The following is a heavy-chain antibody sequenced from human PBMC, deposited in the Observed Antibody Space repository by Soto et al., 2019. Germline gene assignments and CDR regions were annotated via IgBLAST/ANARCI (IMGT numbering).Heavy chain of an antibody. CDR1: GYPFTSYY. V-gene: IGHV1-46*01. CDR3: ARGESRWGYSSGMSWFDP. Sequence: ASGKVSCKASGYPFTSYYMHWVRQAPGQGLEWMGIINPSGGSTSYAQKFQGRVTMTRDTSTSTVYMELSSLRSEDTAVYYCARGESRWGYSSGMSWFDPWGQGTLVTVSS. CDR2: INPSGGST. D-gene: IGHD6-19*01. J-gene: IGHJ5*02.